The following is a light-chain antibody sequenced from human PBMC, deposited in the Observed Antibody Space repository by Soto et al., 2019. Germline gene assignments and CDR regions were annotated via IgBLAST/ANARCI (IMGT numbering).Light chain of an antibody. CDR1: QSILYSSTNNNY. CDR3: QQYYTPPYT. CDR2: WAS. Sequence: DIVMTQSPDSLAVSLGERATINCKSSQSILYSSTNNNYLAWYQQKPGHPPKLLIYWASTRESGVPDRFSGSASGTDFTLTVSSLQAEDVAVYYCQQYYTPPYTFGQGTKLEI. J-gene: IGKJ2*01. V-gene: IGKV4-1*01.